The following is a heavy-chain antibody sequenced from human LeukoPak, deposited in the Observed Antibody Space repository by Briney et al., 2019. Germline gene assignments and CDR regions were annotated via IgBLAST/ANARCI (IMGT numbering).Heavy chain of an antibody. Sequence: SETLSLTCSVSGGSISSYYWSWIRQPPGKGLEWIGHLYYSGSTNSNPSLKSRVTMSVDTSKNQFSLKLRSVTAADTAVYYCARGGSGISNAFDIWGQGTMVTVSS. CDR2: LYYSGST. V-gene: IGHV4-59*01. D-gene: IGHD3-10*01. CDR1: GGSISSYY. J-gene: IGHJ3*02. CDR3: ARGGSGISNAFDI.